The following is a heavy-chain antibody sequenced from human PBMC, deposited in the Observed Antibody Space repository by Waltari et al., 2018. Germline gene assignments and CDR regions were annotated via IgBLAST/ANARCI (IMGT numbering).Heavy chain of an antibody. CDR3: ARGRFYYYGSGSYYNPEFDP. J-gene: IGHJ5*02. CDR2: INHSGST. D-gene: IGHD3-10*01. Sequence: QVQLQQWGAGLLKPSETLSLTCAVYGGSFSGSYWSWIRQPPGKGLEWIGEINHSGSTNYNPSLKSRVTISGDTSKNQFSLKLSSVTAADTAVYYCARGRFYYYGSGSYYNPEFDPWGQGTLVTVSS. CDR1: GGSFSGSY. V-gene: IGHV4-34*01.